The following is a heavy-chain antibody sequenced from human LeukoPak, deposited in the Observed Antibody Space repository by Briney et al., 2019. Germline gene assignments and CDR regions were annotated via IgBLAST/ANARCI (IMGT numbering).Heavy chain of an antibody. CDR3: AKVRTYFYHGLDV. Sequence: GGSLRLSCAASGFTFSTCAMSWVRQAPGKGLEWVSGISGTTSGTYYADSVKGRFTISRDNSKNTLFLQVNSLRAEDTAVYYCAKVRTYFYHGLDVWGQGTRSPSP. D-gene: IGHD1-14*01. J-gene: IGHJ6*02. V-gene: IGHV3-23*01. CDR2: ISGTTSGT. CDR1: GFTFSTCA.